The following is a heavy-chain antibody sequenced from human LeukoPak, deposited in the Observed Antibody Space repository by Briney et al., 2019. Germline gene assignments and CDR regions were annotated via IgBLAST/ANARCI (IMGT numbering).Heavy chain of an antibody. CDR1: GFTFSSYG. J-gene: IGHJ4*02. D-gene: IGHD2-2*02. V-gene: IGHV3-30*02. CDR2: IRYDGSNK. Sequence: PGGSLRLSCAASGFTFSSYGMHWVRQAPGKGLEWVAFIRYDGSNKYYADSVKGRFTISRDNSKNTLYLQMNSLRAEDTAVYYCADLIVVLPAAIRSGFWGQGTLVTVSS. CDR3: ADLIVVLPAAIRSGF.